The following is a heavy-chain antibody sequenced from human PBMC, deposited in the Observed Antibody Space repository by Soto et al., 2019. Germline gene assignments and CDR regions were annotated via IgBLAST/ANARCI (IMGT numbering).Heavy chain of an antibody. V-gene: IGHV4-34*01. D-gene: IGHD3-10*01. CDR1: GGSFSGYY. Sequence: SETLSLTCAVYGGSFSGYYWSWIRQPPGKGLEWIGEINHSESTNYNPSLKSRVTISVDTSKNQFSLKLSSVTAADTAVYYCARTGFGDHNYFDCWGPGTLVTVSS. J-gene: IGHJ4*02. CDR3: ARTGFGDHNYFDC. CDR2: INHSEST.